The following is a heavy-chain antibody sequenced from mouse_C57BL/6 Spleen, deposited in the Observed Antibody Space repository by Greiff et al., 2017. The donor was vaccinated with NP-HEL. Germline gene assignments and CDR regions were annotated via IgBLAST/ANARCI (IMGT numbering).Heavy chain of an antibody. CDR3: LTTVVATDYFDY. Sequence: VQLQQPGAELVRPGSSVKLSCKASGYTFTSYWMHWVKQRPIQGLEWIGNIDPSDSETHYNQKFKDKATLTVDKSSSTAYMQLSSLTSEDSAVYYCLTTVVATDYFDYWGQGTTLTVSS. CDR1: GYTFTSYW. V-gene: IGHV1-52*01. J-gene: IGHJ2*01. CDR2: IDPSDSET. D-gene: IGHD1-1*01.